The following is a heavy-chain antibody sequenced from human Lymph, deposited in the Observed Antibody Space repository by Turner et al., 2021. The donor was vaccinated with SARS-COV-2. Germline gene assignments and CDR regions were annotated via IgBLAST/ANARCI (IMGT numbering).Heavy chain of an antibody. CDR1: GGAISSSSYY. Sequence: QLQLQESGPGLVKPSETLSLTCTVSGGAISSSSYYWGWIRQPPGKGLEWIGSIYYSGSTYYNPSLKSRVTISVDTSKKQFSLKLSSVTAADTAVYYCARRGYSYGSGEFPWGQGTLVTVSS. J-gene: IGHJ5*02. D-gene: IGHD5-18*01. V-gene: IGHV4-39*01. CDR2: IYYSGST. CDR3: ARRGYSYGSGEFP.